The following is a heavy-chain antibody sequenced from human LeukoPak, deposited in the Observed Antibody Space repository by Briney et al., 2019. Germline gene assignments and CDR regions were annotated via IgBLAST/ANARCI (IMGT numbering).Heavy chain of an antibody. CDR3: ARSKVYYDFWSGPTRDYYFDY. CDR2: IYYSGST. Sequence: PSETLSLTCTVSGGSISSSSYYWGWIRQPPGKGLEWIGYIYYSGSTNYNPSLKSRVTISVDTSKNQFSLKLSSVTAADTAVYYCARSKVYYDFWSGPTRDYYFDYWGRGTLVTVSS. CDR1: GGSISSSSYY. V-gene: IGHV4-61*05. J-gene: IGHJ4*01. D-gene: IGHD3-3*01.